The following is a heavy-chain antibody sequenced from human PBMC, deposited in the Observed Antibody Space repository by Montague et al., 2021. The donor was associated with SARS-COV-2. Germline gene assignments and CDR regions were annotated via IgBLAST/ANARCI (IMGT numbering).Heavy chain of an antibody. CDR3: ARDPWRITIFGVVTRYGMVV. CDR2: IYYSGST. J-gene: IGHJ6*02. V-gene: IGHV4-61*01. CDR1: GGSVSSGSYY. D-gene: IGHD3-3*01. Sequence: SETLSLTCIVSGGSVSSGSYYWSWIRQPPGKGLEWIGYIYYSGSTNYNPSLKSRVTISVDTSKNQFSLKLSSVTAADTAVYYCARDPWRITIFGVVTRYGMVVWGQGTTVTVSS.